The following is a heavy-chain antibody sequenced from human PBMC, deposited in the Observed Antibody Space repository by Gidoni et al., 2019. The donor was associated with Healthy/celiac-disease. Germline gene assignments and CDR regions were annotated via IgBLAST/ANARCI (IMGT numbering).Heavy chain of an antibody. V-gene: IGHV1-2*02. CDR2: INPNSGGT. Sequence: QVQLVQSGAEVKKPGASVKVSCKAAGHTFTGYYMHWVRQAPGQGLGWMGWINPNSGGTNYAQKFQGRVTMTRDTSISTAYMELSRLRADDTAVYYCARDAAVAVRCGYWGQGTLVTVSS. D-gene: IGHD6-19*01. J-gene: IGHJ4*02. CDR3: ARDAAVAVRCGY. CDR1: GHTFTGYY.